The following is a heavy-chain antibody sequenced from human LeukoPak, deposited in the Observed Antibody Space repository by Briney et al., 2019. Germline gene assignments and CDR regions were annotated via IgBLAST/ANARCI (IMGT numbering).Heavy chain of an antibody. Sequence: GGSLRLSXAAPGFTFSSYSMNWVRQAPGKGLEWVSSISSSSSYIYYADSVKGRFTISRDNAKNSLYLQMNSLRAEDTAVYYCARVRGYPYYFDYWGQGTLVTVSS. V-gene: IGHV3-21*01. CDR2: ISSSSSYI. D-gene: IGHD5-12*01. CDR3: ARVRGYPYYFDY. J-gene: IGHJ4*02. CDR1: GFTFSSYS.